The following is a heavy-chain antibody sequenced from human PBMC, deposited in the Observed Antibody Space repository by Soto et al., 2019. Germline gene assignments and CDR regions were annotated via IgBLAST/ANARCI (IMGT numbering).Heavy chain of an antibody. CDR3: AREGIAARPGGMDV. J-gene: IGHJ6*02. D-gene: IGHD6-6*01. CDR2: INPNSGGT. V-gene: IGHV1-2*04. CDR1: GYTFTGYY. Sequence: ASVKVSCKASGYTFTGYYMHWVRQAPGQGLEWVGWINPNSGGTNYAQKFQGWVTMTRDTSISTAYMELSRLRSDDTAVYYCAREGIAARPGGMDVWGQGTTVTVSS.